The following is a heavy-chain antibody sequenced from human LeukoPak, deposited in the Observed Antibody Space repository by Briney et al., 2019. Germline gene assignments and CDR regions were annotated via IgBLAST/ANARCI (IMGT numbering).Heavy chain of an antibody. J-gene: IGHJ4*02. CDR3: AKDLGGRDY. V-gene: IGHV3-33*06. Sequence: PGRSLRLSCAASGFTFSSYGMHWVRQAPGRGLEWVAVIWYDGSNKYYADSVKGRFTISRDNSKNTLYLQMNSLRAEDTAVYYCAKDLGGRDYWGQGTLVTVSS. CDR2: IWYDGSNK. D-gene: IGHD2-15*01. CDR1: GFTFSSYG.